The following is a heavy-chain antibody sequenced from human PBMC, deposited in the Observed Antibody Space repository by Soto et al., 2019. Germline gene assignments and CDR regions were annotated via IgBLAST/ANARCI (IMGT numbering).Heavy chain of an antibody. CDR2: IYYDGGT. V-gene: IGHV4-39*02. D-gene: IGHD4-17*01. CDR1: GASISSGTFY. J-gene: IGHJ4*02. CDR3: GRISSHGDYAY. Sequence: SETLSLTCTVSGASISSGTFYWGWIRQPPGKGLESIANIYYDGGTYYNPSLNSRVTISVDTSKNHFSLQLNSVTAADTAVYYCGRISSHGDYAYWGQGTLVTVSS.